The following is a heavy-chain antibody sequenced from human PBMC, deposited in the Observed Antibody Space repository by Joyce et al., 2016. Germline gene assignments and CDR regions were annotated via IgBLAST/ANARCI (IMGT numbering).Heavy chain of an antibody. CDR3: ARLRGYFSP. Sequence: QITLKESGPTLVKPTQTLTLTCTFSGFSLSTSGVGVGWVRPPPGKALEWLALIYWDDDKRYSPSLKSRLTVIKDTSKNQVVLTMSNMDPVDTATYYCARLRGYFSPWGQGTLVTVSS. D-gene: IGHD1-1*01. V-gene: IGHV2-5*02. J-gene: IGHJ5*02. CDR1: GFSLSTSGVG. CDR2: IYWDDDK.